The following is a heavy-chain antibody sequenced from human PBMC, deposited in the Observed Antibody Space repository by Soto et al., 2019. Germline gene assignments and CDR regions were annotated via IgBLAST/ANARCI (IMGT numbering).Heavy chain of an antibody. CDR3: ARAGHDSSGYYYGGLDY. D-gene: IGHD3-22*01. CDR2: IWTDGSYE. CDR1: GFTFSRYG. Sequence: GGSLRLSCAASGFTFSRYGMHWVRHAPGKGLEWVAVIWTDGSYEYYADSVMGRFTISRDNSKNTLYLQMNSLRAEDTAVYYCARAGHDSSGYYYGGLDYWGPGTLVTVSS. J-gene: IGHJ4*02. V-gene: IGHV3-33*01.